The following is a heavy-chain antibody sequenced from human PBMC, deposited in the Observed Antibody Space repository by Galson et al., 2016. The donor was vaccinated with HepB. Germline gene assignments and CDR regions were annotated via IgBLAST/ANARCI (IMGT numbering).Heavy chain of an antibody. Sequence: LSLTCTVSGGSISSTNHFWSWIRQPPGKALEWIGYIYHSGAAHYNPSLKSRVTLSVDTSKNQFSLRLSAVTAADTAVYYCAREVITGADDAFDIWGQGTMVTVSS. CDR2: IYHSGAA. CDR1: GGSISSTNHF. J-gene: IGHJ3*02. V-gene: IGHV4-30-4*08. D-gene: IGHD1-14*01. CDR3: AREVITGADDAFDI.